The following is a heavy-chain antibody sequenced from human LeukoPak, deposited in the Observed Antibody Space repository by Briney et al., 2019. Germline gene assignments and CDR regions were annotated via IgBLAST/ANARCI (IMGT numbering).Heavy chain of an antibody. J-gene: IGHJ5*02. D-gene: IGHD6-13*01. CDR2: ISWNSGSI. CDR3: AREKRRGYSSSWTPPFRNNWFDP. Sequence: GRSLRLSCAASGFTFDDYAMHWVRQAPGKGLEWVSGISWNSGSIDYADSVKGRFTISRDNSKNTLYLQMNSPRAEDTAVYYCAREKRRGYSSSWTPPFRNNWFDPWGQGTLVTVSS. CDR1: GFTFDDYA. V-gene: IGHV3-9*01.